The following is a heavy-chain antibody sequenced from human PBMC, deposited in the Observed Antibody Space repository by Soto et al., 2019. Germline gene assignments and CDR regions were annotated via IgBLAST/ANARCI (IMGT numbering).Heavy chain of an antibody. V-gene: IGHV4-39*01. CDR1: GGSISSGGYY. CDR2: IYYSGST. J-gene: IGHJ4*02. Sequence: PSETLSLTCTVSGGSISSGGYYWSWIRQHPGKGLEWIGNIYYSGSTYYNPSLKSRVTISVDTSKNQFSLKLSSVTAADTAVYYCARLRSDGGSTSCLDFDYWGQGTLVTVSS. D-gene: IGHD2-2*01. CDR3: ARLRSDGGSTSCLDFDY.